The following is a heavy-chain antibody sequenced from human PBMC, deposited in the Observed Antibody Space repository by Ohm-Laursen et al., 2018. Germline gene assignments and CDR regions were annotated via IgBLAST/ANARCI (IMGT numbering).Heavy chain of an antibody. CDR3: ARGPSCSGSTCYNLAWLGP. CDR2: IHYSGST. J-gene: IGHJ5*02. Sequence: SETLSLTCTVSGDSISSYYWSWIRRSPGKGLEWIGNIHYSGSTNYNPSLKSRVTMSIDTSKNQFSLNLNSLTAADTAVYYCARGPSCSGSTCYNLAWLGPWGQGTLVTVSA. CDR1: GDSISSYY. D-gene: IGHD2-2*02. V-gene: IGHV4-59*12.